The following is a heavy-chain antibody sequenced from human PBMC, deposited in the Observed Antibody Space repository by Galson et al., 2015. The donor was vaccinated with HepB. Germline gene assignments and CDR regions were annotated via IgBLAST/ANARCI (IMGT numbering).Heavy chain of an antibody. J-gene: IGHJ4*02. CDR2: IIPIFGTA. CDR3: ATEGVTVSGPKYYLDH. Sequence: SVKVSCKASGGTFSNYAISWVRQAPGQGLEWMGGIIPIFGTANYAQKSQGRVTITADESTITAYMELSSLRSEDTAVYYCATEGVTVSGPKYYLDHWGQGTLVTVSS. CDR1: GGTFSNYA. V-gene: IGHV1-69*13. D-gene: IGHD3-10*01.